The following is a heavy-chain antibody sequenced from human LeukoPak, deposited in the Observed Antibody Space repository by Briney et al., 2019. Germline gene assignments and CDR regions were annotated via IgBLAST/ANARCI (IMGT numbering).Heavy chain of an antibody. J-gene: IGHJ4*02. CDR3: AREVTMVRGVSETFDY. CDR1: GGSISSGNYY. V-gene: IGHV4-61*02. D-gene: IGHD3-10*01. CDR2: IYTSGST. Sequence: PSEALSLTCTVSGGSISSGNYYWSWIRQPAGKGLEWIGRIYTSGSTNYNPSLKSRVTISVDTSKNQFSLKLSSVTAADTAVYYCAREVTMVRGVSETFDYWGQGTLVTVSS.